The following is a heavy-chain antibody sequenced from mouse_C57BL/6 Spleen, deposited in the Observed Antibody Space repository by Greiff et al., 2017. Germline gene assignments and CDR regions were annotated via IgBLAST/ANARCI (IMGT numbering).Heavy chain of an antibody. Sequence: VQLQQPGAELVKPGASVKLSCKASGYTFTSYWITWVKQRPGQGLEWIGDIYPGRGSTTYNEQFKSKATLTVDTSSSTVYMLRSSMTADDAAVYDCERREYYDALDYWGQGTTVTVSS. CDR3: ERREYYDALDY. D-gene: IGHD2-4*01. CDR1: GYTFTSYW. J-gene: IGHJ2*01. V-gene: IGHV1-55*01. CDR2: IYPGRGST.